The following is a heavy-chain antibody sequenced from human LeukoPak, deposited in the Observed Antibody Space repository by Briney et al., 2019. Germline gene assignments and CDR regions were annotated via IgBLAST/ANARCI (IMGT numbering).Heavy chain of an antibody. CDR3: AKSSYYDSSGYYREYYFDY. D-gene: IGHD3-22*01. V-gene: IGHV3-11*01. Sequence: GGSLRLSCAASGFTFSDYYMSWIRQAPGKGLEWVSYISSTGGTIYYADSVKGRFTISRDNAKNSLYLQMNSLRAEDTAVYYCAKSSYYDSSGYYREYYFDYWGQGTLVTVSS. J-gene: IGHJ4*02. CDR1: GFTFSDYY. CDR2: ISSTGGTI.